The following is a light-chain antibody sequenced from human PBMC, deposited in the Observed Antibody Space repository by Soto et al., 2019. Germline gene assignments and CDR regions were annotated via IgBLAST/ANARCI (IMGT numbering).Light chain of an antibody. V-gene: IGKV1-39*01. Sequence: DIQMTQSPSYVSASVGGTVTITCRASQNIDNYLNWYQHEPGKAPKLLIYGASTLQSGVPSRFSGSGSGTDFTLTIASLQPEDYATYYCQQSSSTPLTFGPGTTVDVE. CDR1: QNIDNY. CDR2: GAS. J-gene: IGKJ3*01. CDR3: QQSSSTPLT.